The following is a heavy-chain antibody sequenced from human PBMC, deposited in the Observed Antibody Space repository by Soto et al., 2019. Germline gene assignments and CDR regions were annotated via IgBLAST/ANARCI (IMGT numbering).Heavy chain of an antibody. CDR3: ATADPYYYGSGSYYSNDY. V-gene: IGHV1-24*01. J-gene: IGHJ4*02. D-gene: IGHD3-10*01. CDR1: GYTLTELS. Sequence: GASVKVSCKVSGYTLTELSMHWVRQAPGKGLEWMGGFDPEDGETIYAQKFQGRVTMTEDTSTDIAYMELSSLRSEDTAVYYCATADPYYYGSGSYYSNDYWGQGTLVTVSS. CDR2: FDPEDGET.